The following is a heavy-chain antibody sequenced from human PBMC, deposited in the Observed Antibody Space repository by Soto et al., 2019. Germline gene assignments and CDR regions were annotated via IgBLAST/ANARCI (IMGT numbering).Heavy chain of an antibody. CDR1: GYTFTSYA. D-gene: IGHD2-2*01. Sequence: ASVKVSCKASGYTFTSYAMHWVRQAPGQRLEWMGWINAGNGNTKYSQKFQGRVTITRDTSASTAYMELSSLRSEDTAVYYCASSIPAAMNYYYSYMDVWGKGTTVTVSS. CDR2: INAGNGNT. V-gene: IGHV1-3*01. CDR3: ASSIPAAMNYYYSYMDV. J-gene: IGHJ6*03.